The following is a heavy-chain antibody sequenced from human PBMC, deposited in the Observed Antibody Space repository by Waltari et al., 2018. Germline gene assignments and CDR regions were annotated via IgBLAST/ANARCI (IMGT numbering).Heavy chain of an antibody. D-gene: IGHD6-19*01. CDR1: GFTCSSYA. Sequence: EVQLLESGGGLVQPGGSLRLSCAASGFTCSSYALSWVRPARGKGLEWVSAISGSGGSTYYADSVKGRFTISRDNSKNTLYLQMNSLRAEDTAVYYCAKGAKGSGWYFDYWGQGTLVTVSS. CDR2: ISGSGGST. CDR3: AKGAKGSGWYFDY. V-gene: IGHV3-23*01. J-gene: IGHJ4*02.